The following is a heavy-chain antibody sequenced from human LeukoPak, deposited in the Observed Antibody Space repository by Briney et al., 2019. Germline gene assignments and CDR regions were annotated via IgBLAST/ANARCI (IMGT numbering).Heavy chain of an antibody. V-gene: IGHV4-61*01. D-gene: IGHD4-23*01. J-gene: IGHJ4*02. CDR3: ARGMGPYGGLYFDY. CDR1: GRFVKSGRYL. Sequence: PSETLSLICTVWGRFVKSGRYLGPWIRQPPGKGLEWIGYIYYSGSTNYNPSLKSRVTISVDTSKNQVSLTLRFATAAGTAVYYGARGMGPYGGLYFDYWGQGTLVTVSS. CDR2: IYYSGST.